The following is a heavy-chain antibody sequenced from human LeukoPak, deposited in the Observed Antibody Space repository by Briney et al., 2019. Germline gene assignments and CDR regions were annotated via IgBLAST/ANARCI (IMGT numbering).Heavy chain of an antibody. CDR1: GYSTISGYY. J-gene: IGHJ6*03. CDR2: LSHSGSS. CDR3: AGILSGYYSPDYYYYYMDV. D-gene: IGHD3-3*01. Sequence: SETLSLTCTVSGYSTISGYYWDWIRPPPGKGLEWIGTLSHSGSSYYNPSLKSRVTISVDTSKNQFSLTLSSVTAVDTAVFYCAGILSGYYSPDYYYYYMDVWGKGTTVTVSS. V-gene: IGHV4-38-2*02.